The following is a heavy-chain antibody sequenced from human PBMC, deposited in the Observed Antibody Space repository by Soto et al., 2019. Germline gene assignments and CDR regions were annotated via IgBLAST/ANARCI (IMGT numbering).Heavy chain of an antibody. CDR2: VYYTGDT. CDR1: SGPDRSHN. D-gene: IGHD4-17*01. Sequence: SETLSLTCTVSSGPDRSHNWGWFRQPPGRGLEWIGYVYYTGDTAYNPSLRGRVTTSADTSTNDISLTLNSVTAADTAVYYCVRQGIDYLHGLVDVWGQGTTVT. V-gene: IGHV4-59*08. J-gene: IGHJ6*02. CDR3: VRQGIDYLHGLVDV.